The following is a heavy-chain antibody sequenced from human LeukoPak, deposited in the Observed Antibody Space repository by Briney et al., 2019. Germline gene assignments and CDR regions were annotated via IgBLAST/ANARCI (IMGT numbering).Heavy chain of an antibody. D-gene: IGHD3-10*01. CDR1: GGSFSGYY. J-gene: IGHJ4*02. V-gene: IGHV4-34*01. Sequence: KPSETLSLTCAVYGGSFSGYYWSWIRQPPGKGLEWIGEINHSGSTNYNPSLKSRVTISVDTSKNQFSLKLSSVTAADTAVYYCARGPSNYYGSGSHLDYWGQGTLVTVSS. CDR3: ARGPSNYYGSGSHLDY. CDR2: INHSGST.